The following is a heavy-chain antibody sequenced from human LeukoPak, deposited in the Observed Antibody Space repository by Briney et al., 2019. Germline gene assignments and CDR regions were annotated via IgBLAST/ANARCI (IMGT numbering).Heavy chain of an antibody. D-gene: IGHD4-17*01. CDR1: GYTFTSYG. V-gene: IGHV1-18*01. J-gene: IGHJ6*03. Sequence: ASVKVSCKASGYTFTSYGISWVRQAPGQGLEWMGWISAYNGNTNYAQKLQGRVTMTTDTSTSTAYMELRSLRSDDTAVYYCARVNDYGDYGSPYYYYYYMDVWGKGTTVTVSS. CDR2: ISAYNGNT. CDR3: ARVNDYGDYGSPYYYYYYMDV.